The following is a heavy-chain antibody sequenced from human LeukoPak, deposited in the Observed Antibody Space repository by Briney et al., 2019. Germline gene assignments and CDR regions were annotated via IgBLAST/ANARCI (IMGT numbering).Heavy chain of an antibody. D-gene: IGHD5-12*01. Sequence: SETLSLTCAVYGGSFSGYYWSWIRQPPGKGLEWIGEINHSGSTNYNPSLKSRVTILVDTSKNQFSLKLSSVTAADTALYYCARISFQTHGYSGYDTYYFDYWGQGTLVTVSS. CDR1: GGSFSGYY. V-gene: IGHV4-34*01. CDR2: INHSGST. CDR3: ARISFQTHGYSGYDTYYFDY. J-gene: IGHJ4*02.